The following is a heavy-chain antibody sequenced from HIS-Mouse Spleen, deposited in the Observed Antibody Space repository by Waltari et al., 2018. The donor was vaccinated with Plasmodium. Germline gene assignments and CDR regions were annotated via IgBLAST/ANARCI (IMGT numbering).Heavy chain of an antibody. Sequence: EVQLVESGGGLVPPGGSLGLSCAASGFTFRSYWMSWVRQAPGKGLEGVANIKQDGSEKYYVDSVKGRFTISRDNAKNSLYLQMNSLRAEDTAVYYCASSWYWYFDLWGRGTLVTVSS. CDR3: ASSWYWYFDL. D-gene: IGHD6-13*01. CDR2: IKQDGSEK. CDR1: GFTFRSYW. V-gene: IGHV3-7*01. J-gene: IGHJ2*01.